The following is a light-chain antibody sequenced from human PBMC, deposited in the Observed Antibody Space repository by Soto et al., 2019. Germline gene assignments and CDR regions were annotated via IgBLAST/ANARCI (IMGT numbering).Light chain of an antibody. V-gene: IGKV3-20*01. Sequence: EIVLTQSPGTLSLSPGERVTLSCRASQSVSSSYLAWYQQKPGQTPRLLIYGASRRATGIPDRFSGSGSGTDFTLTISRLEPEECAVYFCQQYGGSPQTLGPGTKLEIK. J-gene: IGKJ2*01. CDR2: GAS. CDR3: QQYGGSPQT. CDR1: QSVSSSY.